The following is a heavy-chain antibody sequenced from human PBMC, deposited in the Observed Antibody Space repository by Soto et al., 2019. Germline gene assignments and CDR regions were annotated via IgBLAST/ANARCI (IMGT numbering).Heavy chain of an antibody. Sequence: ASVKVSCKASGGTFSSYTISWVRQAPGQGLEWMGRIIPILGIANYAQKFQGRVTITADKSTSTAYMELSSLRSEDTAVYYCARTPDMITFGGVIYNWFDPWGQGTLVTVSS. V-gene: IGHV1-69*02. CDR3: ARTPDMITFGGVIYNWFDP. J-gene: IGHJ5*02. CDR1: GGTFSSYT. CDR2: IIPILGIA. D-gene: IGHD3-16*02.